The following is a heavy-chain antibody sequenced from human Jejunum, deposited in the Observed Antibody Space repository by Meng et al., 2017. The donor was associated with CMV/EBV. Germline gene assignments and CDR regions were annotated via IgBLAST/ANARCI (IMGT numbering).Heavy chain of an antibody. J-gene: IGHJ5*01. CDR2: IYLGSGHR. V-gene: IGHV1-3*01. Sequence: SCKASGYGVTNYVIHWARQAPGQNLEWMGWIYLGSGHRQSSQKFQGRFTITRDTSANTAYLDVSSIRSEDTAVYYCACSRDGYNGFYFWGQGTLVTVSS. CDR1: GYGVTNYV. CDR3: ACSRDGYNGFYF. D-gene: IGHD5-24*01.